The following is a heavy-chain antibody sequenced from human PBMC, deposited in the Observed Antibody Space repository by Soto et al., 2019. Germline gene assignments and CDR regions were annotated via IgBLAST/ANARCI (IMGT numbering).Heavy chain of an antibody. V-gene: IGHV1-8*01. CDR1: GYSFTSYD. Sequence: QVQLVQSGAEVKKPGASVKVSCKTSGYSFTSYDINWVRQATGQGLEWMGWMNPNSGNTGFAQKFQGRVTLTRNTTISTTGMELTSLRSEVTAVYCCARDVVGVVRDWGQGTLVTVSS. D-gene: IGHD2-21*01. CDR3: ARDVVGVVRD. CDR2: MNPNSGNT. J-gene: IGHJ4*02.